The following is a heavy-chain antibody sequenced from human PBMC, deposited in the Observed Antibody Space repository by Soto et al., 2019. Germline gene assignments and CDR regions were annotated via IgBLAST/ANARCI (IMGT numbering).Heavy chain of an antibody. CDR3: AIDYYDSSGRFDY. D-gene: IGHD3-22*01. CDR1: GYSISSGYY. V-gene: IGHV4-38-2*01. J-gene: IGHJ4*02. CDR2: IYHSGST. Sequence: PSETLSLTCAVSGYSISSGYYWGWFRQPPGKGLEWIGSIYHSGSTYYNPSLKSRVTISVDTSKNQFSLKLSSVTAADTAVYYCAIDYYDSSGRFDYWGQGTLGTV.